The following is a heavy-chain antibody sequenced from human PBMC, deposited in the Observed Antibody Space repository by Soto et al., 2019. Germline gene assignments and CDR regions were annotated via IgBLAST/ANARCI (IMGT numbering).Heavy chain of an antibody. V-gene: IGHV3-7*05. J-gene: IGHJ3*01. CDR1: GFTFSSSW. Sequence: GGSLRLSCAASGFTFSSSWMSWVRQAPGKGLEWVANIKEDGSEKYYVDSVKGRFTISRDNAKNSLYLQMNSLRAEDTAVYYCARDQITINRVGTAFDYWGQGTMVTVSS. D-gene: IGHD3-10*01. CDR3: ARDQITINRVGTAFDY. CDR2: IKEDGSEK.